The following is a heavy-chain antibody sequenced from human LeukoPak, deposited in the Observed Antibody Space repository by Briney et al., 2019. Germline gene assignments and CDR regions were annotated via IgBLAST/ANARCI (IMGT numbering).Heavy chain of an antibody. CDR3: VQRGNGY. Sequence: GGSLRLSCAASGFTFSSYWMSWVRQAPGKGLEWVANIKQDGSEQHYVDSVKGRFTISRDNTKNSLYLQMNSLRVEDTAVYYCVQRGNGYWGQGTLVTVSS. CDR2: IKQDGSEQ. V-gene: IGHV3-7*01. J-gene: IGHJ4*02. CDR1: GFTFSSYW. D-gene: IGHD2-8*01.